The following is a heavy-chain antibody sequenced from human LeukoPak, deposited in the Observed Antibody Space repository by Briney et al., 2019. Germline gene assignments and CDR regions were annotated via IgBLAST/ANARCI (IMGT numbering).Heavy chain of an antibody. Sequence: PGGSLRLSCAASGFTFGGYAMHWVRQAAGKGLEWVSRISGGGGSKYYPDPVTRRFTISQDNSKNSLYLQLPSLKPEDTALYYCAKDLLVISAPGFDYWGQGTLVTVSS. CDR2: ISGGGGSK. CDR3: AKDLLVISAPGFDY. J-gene: IGHJ4*02. V-gene: IGHV3-43*02. D-gene: IGHD3-22*01. CDR1: GFTFGGYA.